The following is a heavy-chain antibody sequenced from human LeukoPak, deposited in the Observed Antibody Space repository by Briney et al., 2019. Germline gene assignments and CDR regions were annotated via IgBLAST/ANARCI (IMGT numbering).Heavy chain of an antibody. J-gene: IGHJ4*02. D-gene: IGHD1-26*01. CDR2: IHYSGGT. CDR3: ARQGSYYYFDY. Sequence: PSETLSPTCTVSGGSFSTYYWSWIRQPPGKGLEWIGYIHYSGGTSYNPSLKGRVTVSVDTSKNQFSLDLRYVNAADTAVYYCARQGSYYYFDYWGQGTLVTVSS. V-gene: IGHV4-59*01. CDR1: GGSFSTYY.